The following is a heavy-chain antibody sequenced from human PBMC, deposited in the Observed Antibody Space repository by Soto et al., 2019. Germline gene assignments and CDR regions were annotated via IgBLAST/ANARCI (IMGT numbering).Heavy chain of an antibody. CDR2: IGRVSTYI. CDR3: ARVTAGSGSYQIDL. V-gene: IGHV3-21*02. CDR1: GFPFSSFS. Sequence: QLVESGGGLVKPGGSLRLSCVASGFPFSSFSLNWIRQAPGKGLEWVSSIGRVSTYIYYADSVRGRFTVSRDNANISVYLQMNGLTAEDSGIYYCARVTAGSGSYQIDLWGQGTLVTVSS. D-gene: IGHD3-10*01. J-gene: IGHJ4*02.